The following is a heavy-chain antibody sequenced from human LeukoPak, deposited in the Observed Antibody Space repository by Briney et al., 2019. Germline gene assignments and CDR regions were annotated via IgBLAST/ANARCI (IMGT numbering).Heavy chain of an antibody. CDR1: GGSISGSSYY. V-gene: IGHV4-39*02. Sequence: SETLPLTCTVSGGSISGSSYYWDWIRQSPGTGLEWIGSIYYTGITYSNPSLENRVTISVDTSKNHFSLKVTSVTAADTAVYFCARSAVKFGAFDVWCQGTTVTVSS. CDR2: IYYTGIT. J-gene: IGHJ3*01. D-gene: IGHD3-10*01. CDR3: ARSAVKFGAFDV.